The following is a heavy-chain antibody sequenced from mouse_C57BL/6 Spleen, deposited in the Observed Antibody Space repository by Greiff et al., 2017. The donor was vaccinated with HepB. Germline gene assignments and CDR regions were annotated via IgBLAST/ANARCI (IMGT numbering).Heavy chain of an antibody. CDR1: GYAFSSYW. CDR3: ARPCILGYYAMDY. Sequence: QVQLQQSGAELVKPGASVKISCKASGYAFSSYWMNWVKQRPGKGLEWIGQIYPGDGDTNYNGKFKGKATLTADKSSSTAYMQLRSLTSAYSAVYFCARPCILGYYAMDYWGQGTSVTVSS. CDR2: IYPGDGDT. V-gene: IGHV1-80*01. J-gene: IGHJ4*01.